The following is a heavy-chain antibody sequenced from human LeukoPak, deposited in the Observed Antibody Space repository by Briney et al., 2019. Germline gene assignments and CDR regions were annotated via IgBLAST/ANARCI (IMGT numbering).Heavy chain of an antibody. V-gene: IGHV1-2*02. D-gene: IGHD3-10*01. CDR3: ARDRRLLWFGNGGSWFDP. CDR2: INPNSGGT. Sequence: GASVKVSCKASGYTFTGYYMHWVRQAPGRGLEWMGWINPNSGGTNYAQKFQGRVTMTGDTSISTAYMELSRLRSDDTAVYYCARDRRLLWFGNGGSWFDPWGQGTLVTVSS. CDR1: GYTFTGYY. J-gene: IGHJ5*02.